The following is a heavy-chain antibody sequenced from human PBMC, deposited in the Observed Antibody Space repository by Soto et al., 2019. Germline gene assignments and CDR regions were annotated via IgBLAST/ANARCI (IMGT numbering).Heavy chain of an antibody. D-gene: IGHD5-12*01. CDR3: ARNGQTYDYYFFDN. J-gene: IGHJ4*02. CDR1: GFTFSSYG. V-gene: IGHV3-30*03. Sequence: GGSLRLSCAASGFTFSSYGMHWVRQAPGKGLEWVAVISYDGSNKYYADSVKGRFTISRDNSKNTLYLQMNSLRAEDTAVYYCARNGQTYDYYFFDNWGQGTLVTVSS. CDR2: ISYDGSNK.